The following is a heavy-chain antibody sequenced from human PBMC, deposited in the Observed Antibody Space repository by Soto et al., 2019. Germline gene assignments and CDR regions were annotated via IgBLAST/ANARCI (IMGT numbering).Heavy chain of an antibody. Sequence: ASVKVSYKASGFTFSNYGLNCVRQAPGQGLEWMGWVSANNGHTNYAQNLQGRVSMTTDTSTSTAYMELRGLRFDDTAVYYCARDIESVTAKHFFYYYAMDVWGQGTTVTVSS. CDR1: GFTFSNYG. CDR2: VSANNGHT. D-gene: IGHD2-8*01. CDR3: ARDIESVTAKHFFYYYAMDV. J-gene: IGHJ6*02. V-gene: IGHV1-18*01.